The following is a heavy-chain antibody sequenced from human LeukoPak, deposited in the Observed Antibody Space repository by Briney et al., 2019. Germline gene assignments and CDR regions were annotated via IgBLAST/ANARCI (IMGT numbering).Heavy chain of an antibody. V-gene: IGHV4-34*01. CDR3: ARGGGGSHFDY. Sequence: PSETLSLTCAVYGGSFSGYYGSWIRQPPGKGLEWIGEINHSGSTNYNPSLKSRVTISVDTSKNQFSLKLSSVTAADTAVYYCARGGGGSHFDYWGQGTLVTVSS. CDR1: GGSFSGYY. J-gene: IGHJ4*02. D-gene: IGHD1-26*01. CDR2: INHSGST.